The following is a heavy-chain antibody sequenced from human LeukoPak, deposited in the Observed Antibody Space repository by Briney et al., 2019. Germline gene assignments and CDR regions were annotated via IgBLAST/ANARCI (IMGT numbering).Heavy chain of an antibody. CDR2: IYYSGST. CDR3: ARATIPRGGGLDY. D-gene: IGHD3-10*01. V-gene: IGHV4-31*02. CDR1: GFTVSTNY. Sequence: LRLSCAASGFTVSTNYMSWVRQHPGKGLEWIGYIYYSGSTYYNPSLKSRVTISVDTSKNQFSLKLSSVTAADTAVYYCARATIPRGGGLDYWGQGTLVTVSS. J-gene: IGHJ4*02.